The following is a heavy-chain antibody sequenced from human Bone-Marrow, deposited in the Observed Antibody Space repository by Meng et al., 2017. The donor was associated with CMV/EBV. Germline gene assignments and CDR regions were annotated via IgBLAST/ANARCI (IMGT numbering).Heavy chain of an antibody. CDR3: ARRTGLRPVDY. CDR1: GGAISSSDYY. D-gene: IGHD3/OR15-3a*01. J-gene: IGHJ4*02. Sequence: CTGSGGAISSSDYYWVWIRQPPGKGLEWIGSIYDSGTTYYNPSLKSRVTISLDKSKRQFALRLSSVTAADTAVYFCARRTGLRPVDYWGQGTLVTVSS. V-gene: IGHV4-39*01. CDR2: IYDSGTT.